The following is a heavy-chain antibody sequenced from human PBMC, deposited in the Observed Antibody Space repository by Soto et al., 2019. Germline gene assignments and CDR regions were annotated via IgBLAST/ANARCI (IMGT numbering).Heavy chain of an antibody. J-gene: IGHJ5*02. Sequence: TLSLTCTVSGGSISSYYWSWIRQPAGKGLEWIGRIYTSGSTNYNPSLKSRVTMSVDTSKNQFSLKLSSVTAADTAVYYCARDLKAYGSGSPNWFDPWGQGTLVTVSS. CDR3: ARDLKAYGSGSPNWFDP. D-gene: IGHD3-10*01. CDR1: GGSISSYY. V-gene: IGHV4-4*07. CDR2: IYTSGST.